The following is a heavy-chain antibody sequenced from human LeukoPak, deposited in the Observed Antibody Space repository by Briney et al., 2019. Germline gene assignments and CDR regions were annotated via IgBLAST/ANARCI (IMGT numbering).Heavy chain of an antibody. CDR2: IYTSGST. J-gene: IGHJ4*02. CDR1: GGSISSGSYY. CDR3: ARAKYYDFSSGYMTYYFDS. Sequence: PSETLSLTCTVSGGSISSGSYYWNWIRQPAGKGLEWIGRIYTSGSTNYNPSLKSRVTISVDTSKNQFSLYLSSVTAADTALYYCARAKYYDFSSGYMTYYFDSWGQGALVTVSS. V-gene: IGHV4-61*02. D-gene: IGHD3-3*01.